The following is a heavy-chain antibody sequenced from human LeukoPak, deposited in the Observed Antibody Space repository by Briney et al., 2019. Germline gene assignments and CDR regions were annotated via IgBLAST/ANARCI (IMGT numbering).Heavy chain of an antibody. CDR3: ARHRGSSWSQFFDY. D-gene: IGHD6-13*01. V-gene: IGHV4-59*08. CDR2: LYNRGST. J-gene: IGHJ4*02. Sequence: SETLSLTCTVSVGSISNYYWSWIRQPPGKGLEWIGCLYNRGSTNYNPSLKSRVTISVDTSKKQFSLKLSSVTAADTAVYYCARHRGSSWSQFFDYWGQGTLVTVSS. CDR1: VGSISNYY.